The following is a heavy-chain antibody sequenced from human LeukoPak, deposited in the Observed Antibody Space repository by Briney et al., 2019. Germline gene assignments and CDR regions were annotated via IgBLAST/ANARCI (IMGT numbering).Heavy chain of an antibody. V-gene: IGHV3-21*01. Sequence: SSYIYYADSVKGRFTISRDNAKDSLYLQMNSLRAEDTAVYYRARRIGTERDGDSDYFDYWGQGTLVTVSS. J-gene: IGHJ4*02. D-gene: IGHD5-24*01. CDR2: SSYI. CDR3: ARRIGTERDGDSDYFDY.